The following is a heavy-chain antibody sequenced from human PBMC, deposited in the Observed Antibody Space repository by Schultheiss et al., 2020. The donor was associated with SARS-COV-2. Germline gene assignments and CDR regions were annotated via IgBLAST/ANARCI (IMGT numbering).Heavy chain of an antibody. Sequence: GSLRLSCAASGFTFSNAWMSWVRQAPGKGLEWIGEINHSGSTNYNPSLKSRVTISVDTSKNQFSLKLSSVTAADTAVYYCAWYYDILTGLDYWGQGTLVTVSS. J-gene: IGHJ4*02. CDR2: INHSGST. V-gene: IGHV4-34*08. D-gene: IGHD3-9*01. CDR3: AWYYDILTGLDY. CDR1: GFTFSNAW.